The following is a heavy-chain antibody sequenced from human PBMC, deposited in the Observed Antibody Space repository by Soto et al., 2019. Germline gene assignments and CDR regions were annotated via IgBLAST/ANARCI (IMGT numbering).Heavy chain of an antibody. J-gene: IGHJ2*01. D-gene: IGHD5-12*01. CDR1: GGTFSSYT. CDR2: IIPIFGTA. Sequence: QVQLVQSGAEVKKPGSSVTVSCKASGGTFSSYTISWVRQAPGQGLEWMGGIIPIFGTANYAQKFQGRVTXTSXQSXXTAYMELSSLRSEDTAVYYCARGNHRWLQLWYFDLWGRGTLVTVSS. CDR3: ARGNHRWLQLWYFDL. V-gene: IGHV1-69*05.